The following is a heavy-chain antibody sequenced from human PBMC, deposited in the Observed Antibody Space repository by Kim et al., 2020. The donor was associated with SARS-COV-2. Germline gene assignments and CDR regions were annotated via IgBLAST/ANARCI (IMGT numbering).Heavy chain of an antibody. Sequence: GGSLRLSCAVSGFTLSAYDMSWVRQAPGKGLEWVSSISGGGVNTRYTDAVKGRLTISRDNSKNTLYLQINSLRAEDTAVYYCARRMFYLDYCGQGTLVTV. CDR2: ISGGGVNT. V-gene: IGHV3-23*01. CDR3: ARRMFYLDY. D-gene: IGHD3-10*01. J-gene: IGHJ4*02. CDR1: GFTLSAYD.